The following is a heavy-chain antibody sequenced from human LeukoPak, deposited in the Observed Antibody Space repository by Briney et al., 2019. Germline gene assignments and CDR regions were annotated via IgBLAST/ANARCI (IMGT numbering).Heavy chain of an antibody. D-gene: IGHD5-12*01. V-gene: IGHV4-30-2*01. Sequence: PQTLSLTCAVSGGSISSGDYSWSWIRQPPGKGLEWIGYIYHSGSTYYNPSLKSRVTISVDRSKNQFSLKLSSVTAADTAVYYCARNLATRGYGMDVWGQGTTVTVSS. J-gene: IGHJ6*02. CDR1: GGSISSGDYS. CDR2: IYHSGST. CDR3: ARNLATRGYGMDV.